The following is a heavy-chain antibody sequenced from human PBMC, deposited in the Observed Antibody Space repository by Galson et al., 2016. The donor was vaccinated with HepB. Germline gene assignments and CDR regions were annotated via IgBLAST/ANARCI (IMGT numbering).Heavy chain of an antibody. CDR3: AKDLYYYDSSGQSFFDY. CDR2: ISGSGGST. V-gene: IGHV3-23*01. J-gene: IGHJ4*02. D-gene: IGHD3-22*01. Sequence: SLRLSCAASGFTFSSYGMHWVRQAPGKGLEWVSVISGSGGSTYYADSVKGRFTISRDNSKNTLYLQMNSLRAEDTAVYYCAKDLYYYDSSGQSFFDYWGQGTQVTVSS. CDR1: GFTFSSYG.